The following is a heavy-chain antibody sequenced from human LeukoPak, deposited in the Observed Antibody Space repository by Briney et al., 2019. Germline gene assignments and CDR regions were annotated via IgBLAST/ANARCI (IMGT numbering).Heavy chain of an antibody. CDR1: GFTFSDYW. D-gene: IGHD6-19*01. V-gene: IGHV3-74*01. CDR3: AKDPEWLVGGGWFDP. Sequence: PGGSLRLSCAASGFTFSDYWMHCLRQAPGKGLVWVSRINSGGSSRTYADSVKGRFTVSRDDAKNTLYLQMNSLRAEDTAVYYCAKDPEWLVGGGWFDPWGQGTLVTVSP. J-gene: IGHJ5*02. CDR2: INSGGSSR.